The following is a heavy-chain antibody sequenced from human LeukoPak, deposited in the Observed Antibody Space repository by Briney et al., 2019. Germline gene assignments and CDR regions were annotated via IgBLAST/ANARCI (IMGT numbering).Heavy chain of an antibody. CDR2: ISSNGGST. CDR3: ARGLSTVDDY. CDR1: GFNFSSYA. D-gene: IGHD4-23*01. J-gene: IGHJ4*02. V-gene: IGHV3-64*01. Sequence: GGSLRLSCAASGFNFSSYAMHWVRQAPGKGLEYVSAISSNGGSTYYANSVKGRFTISRDNSKNTLYLQMGSLRAEDMAVYYCARGLSTVDDYWGQGTLVTVSS.